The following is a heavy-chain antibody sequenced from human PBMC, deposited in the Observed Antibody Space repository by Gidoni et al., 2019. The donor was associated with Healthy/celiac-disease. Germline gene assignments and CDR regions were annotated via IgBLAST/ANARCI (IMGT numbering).Heavy chain of an antibody. Sequence: EVQLLESGGGLVQPGGSLRLSCAASGVTFSSYAMSWVRQAPGKGLEWVSAISGSGGSTYVADSVKGRFTISRDNSKNTLYLQMNSLRAEDTAVYYCAKEGGYDFWSGSNWFDPWGQGTLVTVSS. CDR3: AKEGGYDFWSGSNWFDP. CDR1: GVTFSSYA. CDR2: ISGSGGST. J-gene: IGHJ5*02. D-gene: IGHD3-3*01. V-gene: IGHV3-23*01.